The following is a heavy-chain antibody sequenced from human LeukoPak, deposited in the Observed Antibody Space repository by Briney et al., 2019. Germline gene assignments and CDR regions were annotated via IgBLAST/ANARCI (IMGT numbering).Heavy chain of an antibody. D-gene: IGHD3-22*01. CDR1: GFTFSSYA. V-gene: IGHV3-23*01. J-gene: IGHJ4*02. Sequence: GGSLRLSCAASGFTFSSYAMSWVRQAPGKGLEWVSSISGSGGSTYYADSVKGRFTISRDNSKNTLYLQMNSLRAEDTAVCYCAKIGQVYDSSGHYYFDYWGQGTLVTVSS. CDR3: AKIGQVYDSSGHYYFDY. CDR2: ISGSGGST.